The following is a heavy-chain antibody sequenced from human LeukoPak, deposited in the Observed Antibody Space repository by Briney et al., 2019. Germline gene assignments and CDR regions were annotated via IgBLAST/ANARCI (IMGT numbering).Heavy chain of an antibody. J-gene: IGHJ1*01. CDR1: EFTFDDYT. Sequence: GGSLRLSCTASEFTFDDYTMHWVRQAPGKGLEWVSGISWNSGSIGYADSVKGRFTISRDNANNSLYLQMNRLRGEDTAVYYCAKDMASASYYYSQDWGQGTLVTVSS. V-gene: IGHV3-9*01. CDR3: AKDMASASYYYSQD. CDR2: ISWNSGSI. D-gene: IGHD1-26*01.